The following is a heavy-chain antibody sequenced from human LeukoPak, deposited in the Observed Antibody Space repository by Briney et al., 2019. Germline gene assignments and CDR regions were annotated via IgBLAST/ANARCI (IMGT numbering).Heavy chain of an antibody. D-gene: IGHD1-14*01. V-gene: IGHV1-2*02. CDR1: GYTFTGYY. J-gene: IGHJ6*02. CDR3: ARDHYAVTDNYYYYGMDV. Sequence: GASVKVSCKASGYTFTGYYMHWVRQAPGQGLEWMGWINPNSGGTNYTQKLQGRVTMTTDTSTSTAYMELRSLRSDDTAVYYCARDHYAVTDNYYYYGMDVWGQGTTVTVSS. CDR2: INPNSGGT.